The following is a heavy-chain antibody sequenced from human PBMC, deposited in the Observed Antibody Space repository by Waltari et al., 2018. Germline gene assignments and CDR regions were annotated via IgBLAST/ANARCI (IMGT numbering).Heavy chain of an antibody. CDR3: ARHKRYYSSGSYRDINWFDP. J-gene: IGHJ5*02. Sequence: QVQLQQWGAGLLKPSETLSLTCAVYGGSFSGYYWSWIRQPPGKGLEWIGEINHSGSTNYNPSLKSRVTISVDTSKNQFSLKLSSVTAADTAVYYCARHKRYYSSGSYRDINWFDPWGQGTLVTVSS. D-gene: IGHD3-10*01. CDR2: INHSGST. CDR1: GGSFSGYY. V-gene: IGHV4-34*01.